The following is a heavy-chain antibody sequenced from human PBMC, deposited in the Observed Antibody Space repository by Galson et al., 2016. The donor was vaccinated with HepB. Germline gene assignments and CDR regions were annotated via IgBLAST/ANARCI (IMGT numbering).Heavy chain of an antibody. V-gene: IGHV3-21*06. CDR3: AREPSFGDLDY. CDR2: ITGNAAET. J-gene: IGHJ4*02. Sequence: SLRLSCAGSGFIFSTYTMNWVRQAPGKGLEWVSTITGNAAETSFADSVKGRFTISRDNSKNTLYLRMDSLRGEDTAVYYCAREPSFGDLDYWGQGTLVTVSS. D-gene: IGHD3-3*01. CDR1: GFIFSTYT.